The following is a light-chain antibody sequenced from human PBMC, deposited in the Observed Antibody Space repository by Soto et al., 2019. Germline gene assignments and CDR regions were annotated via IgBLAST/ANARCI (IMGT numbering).Light chain of an antibody. CDR3: HQYNNWPPEDT. V-gene: IGKV3-15*01. CDR1: QSVSTN. CDR2: AAS. J-gene: IGKJ4*01. Sequence: EIVMTQSPATLSVSPGERATLSCRASQSVSTNFAWYHQKPGQAPRLLIYAASTRASGIPDRFSGSGSETEFTLNISSLQSEDFGVYFCHQYNNWPPEDTFGGGTKVEIK.